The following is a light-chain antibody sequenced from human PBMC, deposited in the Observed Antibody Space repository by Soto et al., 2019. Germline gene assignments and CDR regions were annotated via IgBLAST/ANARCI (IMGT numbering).Light chain of an antibody. CDR3: QQYNSYV. Sequence: DIQMYQSPSTLSASVGDRVTIICRASQSISSWLAWYQQKPGKAPKLLIYDASSLESGVPSRFSGSGSGTEFTLTISSLQPDDFATYYCQQYNSYVFGQGTKVDIK. CDR2: DAS. V-gene: IGKV1-5*02. CDR1: QSISSW. J-gene: IGKJ1*01.